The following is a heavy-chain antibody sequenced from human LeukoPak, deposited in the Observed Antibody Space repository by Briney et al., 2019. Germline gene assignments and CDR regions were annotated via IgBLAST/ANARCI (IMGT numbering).Heavy chain of an antibody. J-gene: IGHJ4*02. Sequence: ASVKVSCKASVYTFTSYDINWVRQATGQGRAWMGWMNPNSCNTHYAHKLQGRVTMTRNTSISTAYMELSSLRSEDTAVYYCARLAAGTGNVVDYWGQGTLVTVSS. D-gene: IGHD6-19*01. V-gene: IGHV1-8*01. CDR1: VYTFTSYD. CDR3: ARLAAGTGNVVDY. CDR2: MNPNSCNT.